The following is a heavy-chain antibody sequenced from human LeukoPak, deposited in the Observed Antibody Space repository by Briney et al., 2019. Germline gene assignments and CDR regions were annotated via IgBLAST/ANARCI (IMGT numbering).Heavy chain of an antibody. V-gene: IGHV3-23*01. CDR2: ISGSGDST. Sequence: GGSLRLSCAATGFTFNTYAMSWVRQAPGKGLEWVSGISGSGDSTYHADSVRGRFTISRDNSKNTLYLQMNSLRAEDTAVYYCASRREDYGDLFDYWGQGTLVTVSS. CDR3: ASRREDYGDLFDY. D-gene: IGHD4-17*01. J-gene: IGHJ4*02. CDR1: GFTFNTYA.